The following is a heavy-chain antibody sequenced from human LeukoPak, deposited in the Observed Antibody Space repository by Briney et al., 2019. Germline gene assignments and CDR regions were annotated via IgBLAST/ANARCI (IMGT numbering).Heavy chain of an antibody. Sequence: SQTLSLTCTVSGGSISSGSYYWSWIRQPAGKGLEWIGRIYTSGSTNYNPSLKSRVTISVDTSKNQFSLKLSSVTAADMAVYYCAREGDCGGDCYLNWFDPWGQGTLVTVSS. D-gene: IGHD2-21*02. CDR1: GGSISSGSYY. J-gene: IGHJ5*02. V-gene: IGHV4-61*02. CDR2: IYTSGST. CDR3: AREGDCGGDCYLNWFDP.